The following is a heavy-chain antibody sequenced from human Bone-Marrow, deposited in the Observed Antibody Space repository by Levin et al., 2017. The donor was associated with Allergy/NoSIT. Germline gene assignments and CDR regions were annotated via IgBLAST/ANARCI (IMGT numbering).Heavy chain of an antibody. D-gene: IGHD1-26*01. Sequence: GGSLRLSCAASGFAFGSYAMNWVRQAPGKGLEWVSTISADGARTYYADSMKGRFAISRDNSKDTLYLQMDSLGAEDTAVYYCAPECSGRECYLFDYRGQGTLVTVSS. V-gene: IGHV3-23*01. CDR3: APECSGRECYLFDY. J-gene: IGHJ4*02. CDR2: ISADGART. CDR1: GFAFGSYA.